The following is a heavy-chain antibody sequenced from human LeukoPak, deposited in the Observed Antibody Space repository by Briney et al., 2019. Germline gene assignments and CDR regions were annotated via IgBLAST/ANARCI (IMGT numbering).Heavy chain of an antibody. Sequence: GGSLRLSCAASGFTFSSYAMHWVRQAPGKGLEYVSAISSNGGSTYYANSVKGRFTISRDNSKNTLYLQMGSLRAEDMAVYYCARWYYYGSGSLDSWGQGTLVTVSS. CDR1: GFTFSSYA. V-gene: IGHV3-64*01. D-gene: IGHD3-10*01. J-gene: IGHJ4*02. CDR2: ISSNGGST. CDR3: ARWYYYGSGSLDS.